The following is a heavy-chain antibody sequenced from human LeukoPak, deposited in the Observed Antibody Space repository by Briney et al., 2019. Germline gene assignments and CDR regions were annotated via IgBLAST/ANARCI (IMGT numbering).Heavy chain of an antibody. V-gene: IGHV1-24*01. Sequence: ASVKVSCKVSGYTLTELSMHWVRQAPGKGLEWMGGFDPEDGETIYAQKFQGRVTMTEDTSTDTAYMELSSLRSEDTAVYYCARDSSGWYPPPDWFDPWGQGTLVTVSS. CDR2: FDPEDGET. CDR1: GYTLTELS. CDR3: ARDSSGWYPPPDWFDP. D-gene: IGHD6-19*01. J-gene: IGHJ5*02.